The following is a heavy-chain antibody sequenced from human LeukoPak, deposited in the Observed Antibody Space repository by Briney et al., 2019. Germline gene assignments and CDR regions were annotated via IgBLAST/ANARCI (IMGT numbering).Heavy chain of an antibody. CDR3: ARGRYNYALEDYFDY. Sequence: SETLSLTCTVSGGSISSYYWSWIRQPPGKGLEWIGYINYSGRTNYNPSLKSRVTISGDTSKNQFSLKLSSVTAADTAVYYCARGRYNYALEDYFDYWGQGTLVTVSS. CDR1: GGSISSYY. CDR2: INYSGRT. D-gene: IGHD5-18*01. J-gene: IGHJ4*02. V-gene: IGHV4-59*01.